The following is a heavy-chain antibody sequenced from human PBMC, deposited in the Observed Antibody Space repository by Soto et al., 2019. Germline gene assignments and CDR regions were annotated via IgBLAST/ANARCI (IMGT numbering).Heavy chain of an antibody. J-gene: IGHJ3*02. CDR1: GFTVSSNY. CDR3: ARAGEGYCSGGSCYLDAFDI. CDR2: IYSGGST. Sequence: GGSLRLSCAASGFTVSSNYMSWVRQAPGKGLEWVSVIYSGGSTYYADSVKGRFTISRDNSKNTLYLQMNSLRAEDTAVYYCARAGEGYCSGGSCYLDAFDIWGQGTMVTVSS. D-gene: IGHD2-15*01. V-gene: IGHV3-66*01.